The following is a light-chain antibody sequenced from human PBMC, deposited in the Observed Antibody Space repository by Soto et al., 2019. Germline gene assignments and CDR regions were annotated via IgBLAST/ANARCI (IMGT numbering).Light chain of an antibody. V-gene: IGKV3-11*01. J-gene: IGKJ5*01. CDR1: QTVSSY. CDR3: QQRSTSIT. CDR2: DAS. Sequence: IVLTQSPATLSLWPGETAILSCRASQTVSSYLSWYQHKPGQAPRLLIYDASKRAPGIPARFSGSGSGTDFTLTISSLEPEDFAFYYCQQRSTSITFGQGTRLEIE.